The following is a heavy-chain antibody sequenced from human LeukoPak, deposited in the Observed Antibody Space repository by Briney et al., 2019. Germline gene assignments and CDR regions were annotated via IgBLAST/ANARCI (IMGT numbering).Heavy chain of an antibody. CDR3: ARDSSGWSGNDY. CDR2: ISSSSSYI. J-gene: IGHJ4*02. D-gene: IGHD6-19*01. Sequence: PGGSLRLSCAASGFTFSSYSMNWVRQAPGKGLEWVSSISSSSSYIYYADSVKGRFTISRDNSKNTLYLQMNSLRAEDTAVYYCARDSSGWSGNDYWGQGTLVTVSS. V-gene: IGHV3-21*04. CDR1: GFTFSSYS.